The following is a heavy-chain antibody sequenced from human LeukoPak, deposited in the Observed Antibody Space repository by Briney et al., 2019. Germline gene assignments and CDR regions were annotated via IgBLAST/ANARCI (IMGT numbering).Heavy chain of an antibody. D-gene: IGHD2/OR15-2a*01. Sequence: SETLSLTCTVSGGSISSGSYYWSWIRQPAGKGLEWIGRIYTSGSTNYNPSLKSRVTISVDTSKNQFSLKLSSVTAADTAVYYCARDLLLEDYNWFDPWGQGTLVTVSS. J-gene: IGHJ5*02. CDR2: IYTSGST. CDR1: GGSISSGSYY. V-gene: IGHV4-61*02. CDR3: ARDLLLEDYNWFDP.